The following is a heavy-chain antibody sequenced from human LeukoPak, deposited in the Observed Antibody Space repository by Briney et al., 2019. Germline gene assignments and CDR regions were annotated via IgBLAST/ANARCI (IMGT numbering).Heavy chain of an antibody. CDR3: ARGLFYGGVDAFDI. D-gene: IGHD4-17*01. J-gene: IGHJ3*02. Sequence: SETLSLTCTVSGGSISSYYWSWIRQPPGKGLEWIGYIYYSGSTSYNPSLKSRVTISVDTSKNQFSLKLSSVTAADTAVYYCARGLFYGGVDAFDIWGQGTMVTVSS. CDR2: IYYSGST. CDR1: GGSISSYY. V-gene: IGHV4-59*01.